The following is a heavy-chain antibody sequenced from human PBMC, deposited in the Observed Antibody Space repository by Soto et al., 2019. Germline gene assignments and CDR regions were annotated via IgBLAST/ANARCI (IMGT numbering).Heavy chain of an antibody. J-gene: IGHJ4*02. Sequence: EVQLLESGGGLVQPGGSLRLSCAASGFTFSSYAMSWVRQAPGKGLEWVSAISGSGGSTYYADSVKGRFTISRDNSKNPLYLQMNSLRAEDTAVYYCAKSIGYSGTELLLWGQGTLVTVSS. CDR1: GFTFSSYA. CDR3: AKSIGYSGTELLL. D-gene: IGHD1-26*01. CDR2: ISGSGGST. V-gene: IGHV3-23*01.